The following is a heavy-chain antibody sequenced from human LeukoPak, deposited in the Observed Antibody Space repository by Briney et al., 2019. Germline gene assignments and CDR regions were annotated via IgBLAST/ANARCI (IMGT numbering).Heavy chain of an antibody. Sequence: PSETLSLTCAVYGGSFSGYYWSWIRQPPGKGLEWIGEINHSGSTNYNPSLKSRVTISVDTSKNQFSLKLSSVTAADTAVYYCARGPRTYCSGGSCSHYYYYYMDVWGKGTTVTVSS. D-gene: IGHD2-15*01. CDR3: ARGPRTYCSGGSCSHYYYYYMDV. CDR2: INHSGST. J-gene: IGHJ6*03. V-gene: IGHV4-34*01. CDR1: GGSFSGYY.